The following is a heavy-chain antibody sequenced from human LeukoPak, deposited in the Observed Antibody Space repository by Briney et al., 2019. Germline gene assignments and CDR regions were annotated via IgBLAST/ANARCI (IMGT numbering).Heavy chain of an antibody. Sequence: SETLSLTCTVSGGSISSYYWSWIRQPPGKGLEWIGYIFYSGTTSYNPSLKSRVTISIDTSKNQFSLKLSSVTAADTAVYYCARHEGVVTSGFDSWGQGTLVTVS. J-gene: IGHJ4*02. V-gene: IGHV4-59*08. CDR2: IFYSGTT. CDR3: ARHEGVVTSGFDS. D-gene: IGHD2-21*02. CDR1: GGSISSYY.